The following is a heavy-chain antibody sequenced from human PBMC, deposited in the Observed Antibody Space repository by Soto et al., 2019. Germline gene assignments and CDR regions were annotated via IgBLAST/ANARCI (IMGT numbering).Heavy chain of an antibody. Sequence: QVQLAESGGGVVQPGRSLRLSCAASGFTFSSYGMHWVRQAPGKGLEWVAVISYDGSNKYYADSVKGRFTISRDNSKNTLYLQMNSLRAEDTAVYYCAKVGPGVRGVIPFDYWGQGTLVTVSS. CDR1: GFTFSSYG. CDR3: AKVGPGVRGVIPFDY. V-gene: IGHV3-30*18. J-gene: IGHJ4*02. D-gene: IGHD3-10*01. CDR2: ISYDGSNK.